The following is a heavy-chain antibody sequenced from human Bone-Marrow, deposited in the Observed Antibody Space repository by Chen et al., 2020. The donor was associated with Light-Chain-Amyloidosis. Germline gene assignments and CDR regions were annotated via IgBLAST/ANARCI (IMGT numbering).Heavy chain of an antibody. CDR3: ARGDGDNFLGYFDY. D-gene: IGHD3-3*01. CDR1: GDSVSSNSAA. V-gene: IGHV6-1*01. Sequence: QVQLQQSGPGLVKPSQTLSLTCAISGDSVSSNSAAWNWIRQSPSRGLEWLGRTYYRSKWYNGYTVSVKTRVTINPETPRNEFSLQLNLVSPEDTAVYCCARGDGDNFLGYFDYWGQGTLVTVSS. J-gene: IGHJ4*02. CDR2: TYYRSKWYN.